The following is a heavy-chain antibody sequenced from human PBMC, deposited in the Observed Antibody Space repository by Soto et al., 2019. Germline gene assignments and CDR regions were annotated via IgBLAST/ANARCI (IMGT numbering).Heavy chain of an antibody. CDR3: ARGAEYSSYYYYGMDV. D-gene: IGHD6-6*01. CDR1: GYTFTSYD. Sequence: ASVKVSCKASGYTFTSYDINWVRQATGQGLEWMGWMNPNSGNTGYAQKFQGRVTMTRNTSISTAYMELSSLRSEDTAVYYCARGAEYSSYYYYGMDVWGQGTTVTVSS. J-gene: IGHJ6*02. V-gene: IGHV1-8*01. CDR2: MNPNSGNT.